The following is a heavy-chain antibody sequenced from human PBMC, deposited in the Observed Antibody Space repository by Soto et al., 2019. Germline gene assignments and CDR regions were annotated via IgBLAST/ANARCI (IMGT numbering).Heavy chain of an antibody. J-gene: IGHJ4*02. CDR1: GFIFSNYA. CDR2: ISGSGADT. D-gene: IGHD2-15*01. V-gene: IGHV3-23*01. CDR3: ATDTGRGGGSVFDY. Sequence: EVQLLESGGGLVQPGGSLRLSCAPSGFIFSNYAMSWVRQARGKGLEWVSAISGSGADTYYTESVKGRFTISRDNFKNTLYLQMNSLRAEDTAVYYCATDTGRGGGSVFDYWGQGTLVTVSS.